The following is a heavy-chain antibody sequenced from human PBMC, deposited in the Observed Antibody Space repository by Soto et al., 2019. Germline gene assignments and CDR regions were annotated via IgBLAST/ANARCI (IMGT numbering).Heavy chain of an antibody. CDR1: GFTFSSYA. Sequence: GGSLRLSCAASGFTFSSYAMSWVRQAPGKGLEWVSAISGSGGSTYYADSVKGRFTISRDNSKNTLYLQMNSLRAEDTAVYYCANVFTPSTYNWFDPWGQGTLVTVSS. CDR3: ANVFTPSTYNWFDP. CDR2: ISGSGGST. D-gene: IGHD3-16*01. V-gene: IGHV3-23*01. J-gene: IGHJ5*02.